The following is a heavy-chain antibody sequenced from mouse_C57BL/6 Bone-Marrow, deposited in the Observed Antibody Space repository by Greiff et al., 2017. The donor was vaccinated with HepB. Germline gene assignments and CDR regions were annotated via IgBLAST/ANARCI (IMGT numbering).Heavy chain of an antibody. CDR2: INTGGTYT. CDR1: GFTFSTSG. D-gene: IGHD2-14*01. Sequence: DVKLQESGGDLVRPGGSLKLSCAASGFTFSTSGMSWVRQTPDKRLEWVATINTGGTYTYYADSVRGRFTISKDSAKNTLFLLMNSLKSEDSAIYYCTRDRFDYYFDYWGQGTTLTVSS. V-gene: IGHV5-6*02. J-gene: IGHJ2*01. CDR3: TRDRFDYYFDY.